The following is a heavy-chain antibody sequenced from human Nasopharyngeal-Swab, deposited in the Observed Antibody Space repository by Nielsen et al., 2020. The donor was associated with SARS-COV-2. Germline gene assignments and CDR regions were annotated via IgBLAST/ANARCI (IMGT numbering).Heavy chain of an antibody. CDR1: GFTFSSYW. Sequence: GESLKISCAASGFTFSSYWMTWVRQPPGKGLEWVANINQDGSEKYYVDSVKGRFTISRDNADKSLYLEMNTLRAEDTAVYFCGRVAAYGDKSRFQPLPYWGRGTLVTVSS. CDR3: GRVAAYGDKSRFQPLPY. V-gene: IGHV3-7*01. J-gene: IGHJ4*02. D-gene: IGHD4-17*01. CDR2: INQDGSEK.